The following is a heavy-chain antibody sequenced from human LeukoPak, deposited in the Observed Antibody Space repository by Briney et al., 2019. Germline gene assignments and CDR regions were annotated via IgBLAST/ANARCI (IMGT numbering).Heavy chain of an antibody. CDR2: IYYSGST. Sequence: SETLSLTCTGSGGSISSYYWSWIRQPPGKGLEWFGYIYYSGSTNYNPSLKSRVTISVDTSKYEISLKLSSVTAADTAVYYCAREDYDFWSGSETPYYYYMDVWGKGTTVTVSS. CDR3: AREDYDFWSGSETPYYYYMDV. V-gene: IGHV4-59*01. D-gene: IGHD3-3*01. CDR1: GGSISSYY. J-gene: IGHJ6*03.